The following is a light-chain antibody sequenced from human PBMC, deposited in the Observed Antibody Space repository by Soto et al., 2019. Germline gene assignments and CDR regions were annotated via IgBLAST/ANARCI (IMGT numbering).Light chain of an antibody. CDR3: QQYNNWPPWT. CDR2: GVS. V-gene: IGKV3-15*01. Sequence: EIVMTQSPATLSVSPGERATLSCRASQSVSSNLAWYQQKPGQPPRLLIYGVSTRAAGIPARFSGSGSGTEFNLTISSLQSEDFAVYYCQQYNNWPPWTFGQETKVEIK. J-gene: IGKJ1*01. CDR1: QSVSSN.